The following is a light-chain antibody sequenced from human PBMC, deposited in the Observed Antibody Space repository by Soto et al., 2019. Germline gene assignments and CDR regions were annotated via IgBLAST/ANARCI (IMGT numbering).Light chain of an antibody. Sequence: IQLTQSPSSLSASVGDRVTITCRASQGVSSYLAWYQQKPGRAPKLLIYAASTLQSGVPSRFSGSGSGTEFTLTISSLQPEDFATYYWLQLGVYPLTFGGGTKVEVE. V-gene: IGKV1-9*01. CDR1: QGVSSY. CDR2: AAS. J-gene: IGKJ4*01. CDR3: LQLGVYPLT.